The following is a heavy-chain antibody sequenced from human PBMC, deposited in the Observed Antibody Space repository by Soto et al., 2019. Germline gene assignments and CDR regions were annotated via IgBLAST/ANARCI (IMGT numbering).Heavy chain of an antibody. CDR2: VIPIFGTA. Sequence: QVQLVQSGAEVKKPGSSVKVSCKASGGTFSSYAISWVRQAPGQGLEWMGGVIPIFGTANYAQKFQGSVTITADEATRPAYVELSSLSSEDTAVDYCGREGCSGGSCYYWFDPWGQGTLVTVSS. V-gene: IGHV1-69*12. J-gene: IGHJ5*02. D-gene: IGHD2-15*01. CDR3: GREGCSGGSCYYWFDP. CDR1: GGTFSSYA.